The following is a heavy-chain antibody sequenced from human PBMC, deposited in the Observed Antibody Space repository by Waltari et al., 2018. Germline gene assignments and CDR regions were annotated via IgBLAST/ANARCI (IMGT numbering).Heavy chain of an antibody. V-gene: IGHV4-34*01. D-gene: IGHD3-3*01. CDR1: GGSVRGFS. CDR3: ARGRYDFRSGYPFDY. J-gene: IGHJ4*02. Sequence: QVQLQQWGAGLLTPSETLSLTCVVYGGSVRGFSWSWIRQPPGKGLEWFGEINHSGSSNYNPSLKSRVTMSLDTSKNQFSLNLTSVTAADTAVYFCARGRYDFRSGYPFDYWGQGTLVTVSS. CDR2: INHSGSS.